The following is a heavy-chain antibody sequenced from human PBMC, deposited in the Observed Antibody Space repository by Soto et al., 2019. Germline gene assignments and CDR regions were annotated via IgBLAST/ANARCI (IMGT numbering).Heavy chain of an antibody. V-gene: IGHV4-61*08. D-gene: IGHD1-20*01. CDR3: ARRYGVAYDY. CDR2: IYYSGST. Sequence: PSETLSLTCTVSGDSISSGDYYWSWVRQSPGKGLEWIGYIYYSGSTNYNPSLKSRVTISVDTSKNQFSLKLSSVTAADTAVYYCARRYGVAYDYWGQGTLVTVSS. J-gene: IGHJ4*02. CDR1: GDSISSGDYY.